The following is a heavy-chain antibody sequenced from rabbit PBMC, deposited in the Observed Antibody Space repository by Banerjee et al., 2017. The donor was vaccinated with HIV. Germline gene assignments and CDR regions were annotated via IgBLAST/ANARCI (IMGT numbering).Heavy chain of an antibody. CDR2: IYPDYGST. CDR3: ARGWITMTMNL. Sequence: QEQLEESGGGLVKPEGSLTLTCKASGFDFSSYGVSWVRQAPGKGLEWIAYIYPDYGSTDYASWAKGRFTISKTSSTTVTLQMTSLTAADTATYFCARGWITMTMNLWGQGTLVTVS. V-gene: IGHV1S45*01. J-gene: IGHJ4*01. CDR1: GFDFSSYG. D-gene: IGHD2-1*01.